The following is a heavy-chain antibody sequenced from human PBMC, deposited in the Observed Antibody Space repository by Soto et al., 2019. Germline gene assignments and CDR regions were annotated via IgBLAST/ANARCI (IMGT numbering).Heavy chain of an antibody. Sequence: QVQLVQSGAEVKRPGSSVKVSCKASGDTFTFYSINWVRQAPGLGLEWMGRINPILSMSNYAQRFQGRVTMTADKSTSTAHMERSSLRSEDTAIYYCASSYGSGYRAFDYWGQGALVTVSS. CDR2: INPILSMS. D-gene: IGHD3-10*01. CDR1: GDTFTFYS. J-gene: IGHJ4*02. CDR3: ASSYGSGYRAFDY. V-gene: IGHV1-69*02.